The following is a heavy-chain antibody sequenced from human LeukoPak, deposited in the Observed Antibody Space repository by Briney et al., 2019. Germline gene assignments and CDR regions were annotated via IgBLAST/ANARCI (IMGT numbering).Heavy chain of an antibody. Sequence: GGSLRLSCSASGFIFSSYAMHWVRQAPGKGLEYVSAISSNGGSTYYADSVKGRFTISRDNSKNTLYLQVSSLRAEDTAVYYCVREDYGGNSVFDSWGQGTLVTVSS. CDR1: GFIFSSYA. J-gene: IGHJ4*02. D-gene: IGHD4-23*01. CDR3: VREDYGGNSVFDS. V-gene: IGHV3-64D*09. CDR2: ISSNGGST.